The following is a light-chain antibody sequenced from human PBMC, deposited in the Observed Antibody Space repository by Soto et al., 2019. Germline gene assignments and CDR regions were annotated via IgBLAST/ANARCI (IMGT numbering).Light chain of an antibody. Sequence: EIVLTQSPGTLSLSPGERATLSCRASQSVSNNYLAWYQQKPGQAPRLLIYGASNRATGIPDRFSGSGSGTDFTLTISSLEPEDFAVYYCQQRSNWPPAFGQGTRLE. CDR3: QQRSNWPPA. CDR1: QSVSNNY. J-gene: IGKJ5*01. CDR2: GAS. V-gene: IGKV3D-20*02.